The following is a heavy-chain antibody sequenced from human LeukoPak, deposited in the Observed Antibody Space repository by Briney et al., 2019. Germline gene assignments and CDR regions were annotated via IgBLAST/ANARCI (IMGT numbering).Heavy chain of an antibody. V-gene: IGHV3-11*06. Sequence: PGGSLRLSCAASGFTFSDYYMSWIRQAPGKGLEWVSYISSSSSYTNYADSVKGRFTISRDNAKNSLYLQMNSLRAEDTAVYYCARDGSETDYDFWSGYYNPAGYYYYYGMDVWGQGTTVTVSS. CDR3: ARDGSETDYDFWSGYYNPAGYYYYYGMDV. CDR1: GFTFSDYY. CDR2: ISSSSSYT. J-gene: IGHJ6*02. D-gene: IGHD3-3*01.